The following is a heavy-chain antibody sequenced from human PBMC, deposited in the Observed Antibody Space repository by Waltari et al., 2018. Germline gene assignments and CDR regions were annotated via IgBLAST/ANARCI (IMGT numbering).Heavy chain of an antibody. CDR3: ARGADYSNLNWFDP. CDR2: IYTSGST. D-gene: IGHD4-4*01. Sequence: QVQLQESGPGLVKPSETLSLTCTVSGGSISSYYWSWIRQPAGKGLEWIGRIYTSGSTNYTPSLKSRVTMSVDTSKNQFSLKLSSVTAADTAVYYCARGADYSNLNWFDPWGQGTLVTVSS. V-gene: IGHV4-4*07. CDR1: GGSISSYY. J-gene: IGHJ5*02.